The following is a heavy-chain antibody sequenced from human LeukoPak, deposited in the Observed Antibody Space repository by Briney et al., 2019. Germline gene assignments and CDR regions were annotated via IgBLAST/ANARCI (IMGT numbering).Heavy chain of an antibody. J-gene: IGHJ4*02. V-gene: IGHV3-23*01. Sequence: PGGSLRLSCAASGFTFSSFAMSWVRQAPGKGLDWVSSISGSGAGTYYADSAKGRFTISRDNAKNSLYLQMNSLRAEDTAVYYCARVGRSGSYSFPIRTDYWGQGTLVTVSS. CDR2: ISGSGAGT. CDR1: GFTFSSFA. D-gene: IGHD1-26*01. CDR3: ARVGRSGSYSFPIRTDY.